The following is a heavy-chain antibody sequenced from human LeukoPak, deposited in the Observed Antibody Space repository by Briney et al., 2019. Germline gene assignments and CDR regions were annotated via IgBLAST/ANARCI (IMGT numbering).Heavy chain of an antibody. D-gene: IGHD3-9*01. CDR2: ISYDGSSK. V-gene: IGHV3-30-3*01. CDR1: GFTFSSYA. Sequence: GGSLRLSCAASGFTFSSYAMHWVRQAPGKGLEWVAVISYDGSSKYFADSVKGRFTISRDNAKNSLYLQMNSLRAEDTAVYYCARSPLTYYDILTAENWFDPWGQGTLVTVSS. J-gene: IGHJ5*02. CDR3: ARSPLTYYDILTAENWFDP.